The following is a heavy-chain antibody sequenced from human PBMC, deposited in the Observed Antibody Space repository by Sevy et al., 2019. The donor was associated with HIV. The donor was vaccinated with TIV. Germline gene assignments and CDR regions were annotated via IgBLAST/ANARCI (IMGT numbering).Heavy chain of an antibody. CDR3: ARPRSNYVDNYFFYAMDV. D-gene: IGHD4-17*01. V-gene: IGHV3-30-3*01. J-gene: IGHJ6*02. CDR2: ISYYGNDK. Sequence: GSLRLSCAASGFAFSNYYAMYWVRQAPGKGLKWVALISYYGNDKYYADSVKGRFTIPRDNFKNTLYLQMNSLTAEDTAGYYWARPRSNYVDNYFFYAMDVWGQGTTVTVSS. CDR1: GFAFSNYYA.